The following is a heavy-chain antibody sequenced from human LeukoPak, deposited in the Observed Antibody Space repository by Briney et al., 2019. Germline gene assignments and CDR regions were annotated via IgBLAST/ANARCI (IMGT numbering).Heavy chain of an antibody. CDR3: ARDPYPKYSTGWYSNY. V-gene: IGHV1-2*02. Sequence: ASVTVSFKSSVYTFTDYYIHWLRQAPGHGPEWMGWIYPNNGGTFYAQKFQGRVMMTTDASIHTTYMELTSLRSDDTAVYYCARDPYPKYSTGWYSNYWGQGTLVTVSS. CDR1: VYTFTDYY. J-gene: IGHJ4*02. CDR2: IYPNNGGT. D-gene: IGHD6-19*01.